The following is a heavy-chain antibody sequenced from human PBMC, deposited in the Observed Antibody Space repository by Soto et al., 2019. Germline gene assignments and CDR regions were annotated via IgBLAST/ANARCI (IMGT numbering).Heavy chain of an antibody. J-gene: IGHJ4*02. CDR2: ITGSSGRT. Sequence: EVHLLEFGGGLVQPGGSLRLSCAASGITFSNYAMNWVRQAPGKGLEWVSGITGSSGRTFYADSVKGRFTISRDNSKNTVYLQMNSVRADDTAVYYCAKEYTSTSRGSFDYWGQGALVTVSS. CDR1: GITFSNYA. D-gene: IGHD2-2*01. CDR3: AKEYTSTSRGSFDY. V-gene: IGHV3-23*01.